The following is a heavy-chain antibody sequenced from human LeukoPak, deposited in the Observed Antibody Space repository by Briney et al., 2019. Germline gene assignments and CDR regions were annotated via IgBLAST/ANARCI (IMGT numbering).Heavy chain of an antibody. Sequence: AASVKVSCKASGGTFSSYAISWVRQAPGQGLEWMGRIIPILGIANYAQKFQGRVTITADKSTSTAYMELSSLRSEDTAVYYCARAGRGDIVVVVAATDYYYYGMDVWGQGTTVTVSS. D-gene: IGHD2-15*01. CDR1: GGTFSSYA. CDR2: IIPILGIA. V-gene: IGHV1-69*04. CDR3: ARAGRGDIVVVVAATDYYYYGMDV. J-gene: IGHJ6*02.